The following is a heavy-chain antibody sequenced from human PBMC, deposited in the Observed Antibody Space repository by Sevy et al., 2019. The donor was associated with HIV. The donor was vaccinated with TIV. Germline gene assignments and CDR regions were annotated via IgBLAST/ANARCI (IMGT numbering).Heavy chain of an antibody. V-gene: IGHV3-23*01. J-gene: IGHJ1*01. D-gene: IGHD3-3*01. CDR2: ISGSGGNT. CDR3: AKEEDFWSGYYTDQYFQH. CDR1: GFTFSSYA. Sequence: GGSLRLSCAASGFTFSSYAMSWVRQAPGKGLEWVSAISGSGGNTYYADSVKGRFTISRDNSKNTLYLQMNSLRDEDTAVYYCAKEEDFWSGYYTDQYFQHWGQGTLVTVSS.